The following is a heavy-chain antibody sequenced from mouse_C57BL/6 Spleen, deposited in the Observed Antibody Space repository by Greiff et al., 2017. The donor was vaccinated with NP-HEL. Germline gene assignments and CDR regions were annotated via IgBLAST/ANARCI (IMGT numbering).Heavy chain of an antibody. D-gene: IGHD2-5*01. CDR1: GYTFTSYW. CDR3: ARGYYSKGDYYAMDY. CDR2: IHPNSGST. V-gene: IGHV1-64*01. J-gene: IGHJ4*01. Sequence: QVQLQQPGAELVKPGASVKLSCKASGYTFTSYWMHWVKQRPGQGLEWIGMIHPNSGSTNYNEKFKSKATLTVDKSSSTAYMQLSSLTSEDSAVYYCARGYYSKGDYYAMDYWGQGTSVTVSS.